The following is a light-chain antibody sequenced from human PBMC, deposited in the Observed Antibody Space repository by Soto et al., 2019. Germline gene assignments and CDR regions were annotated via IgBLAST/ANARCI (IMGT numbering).Light chain of an antibody. CDR3: QQRSSWPWT. J-gene: IGKJ1*01. CDR2: DAS. Sequence: EIVLTQSAATLSLSPGERATLSCRASQSVSSYLAWYQQKPGQAPRLLIYDASNRATGIPVRFSGSGSGTDFTLTISSLEPEDFAVYYCQQRSSWPWTFGQGTKV. CDR1: QSVSSY. V-gene: IGKV3-11*01.